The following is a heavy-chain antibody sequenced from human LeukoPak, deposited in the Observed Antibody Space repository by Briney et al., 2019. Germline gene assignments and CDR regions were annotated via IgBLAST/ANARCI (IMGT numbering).Heavy chain of an antibody. D-gene: IGHD3-10*01. CDR3: ARASSGTYYTFDY. Sequence: SETLSLTCTVSGGSISSNYWSWIRQPAGKGLERIGRIYSSGSTNYNDALKSRVTMSVDSSRNQFSLKLSSVTAADTAVYYCARASSGTYYTFDYWGQGTLVTVSS. CDR1: GGSISSNY. CDR2: IYSSGST. V-gene: IGHV4-4*07. J-gene: IGHJ4*02.